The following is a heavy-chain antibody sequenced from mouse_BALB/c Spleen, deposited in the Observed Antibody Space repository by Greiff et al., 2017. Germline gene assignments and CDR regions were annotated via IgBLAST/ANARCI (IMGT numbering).Heavy chain of an antibody. Sequence: QGQLKQPGAELVRPGASVKLSCKASGYTFTSYWINWVKQRPGQGLEWIGNIYPSDSYANYNQKFKDKATLTVDKSSSTAYMQLSSPTSEDSAVYYCTRGFTTGAMDYWGQGTSVTVSS. CDR3: TRGFTTGAMDY. D-gene: IGHD1-1*01. CDR2: IYPSDSYA. V-gene: IGHV1-69*02. CDR1: GYTFTSYW. J-gene: IGHJ4*01.